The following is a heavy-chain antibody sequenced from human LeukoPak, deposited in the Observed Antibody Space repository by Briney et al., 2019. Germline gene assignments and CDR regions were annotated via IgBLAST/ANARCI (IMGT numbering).Heavy chain of an antibody. CDR2: VYTSGSP. V-gene: IGHV4-4*07. D-gene: IGHD6-6*01. Sequence: PSETLSLTCNVSGASINTYYWSWIRQSAGGGLEFMGRVYTSGSPDYNPSLKSRVAMSADRSKNQFSLKLRSVTAADTALYFCARVGGPVPAALEDAFDLWGQGILVTVSS. CDR1: GASINTYY. CDR3: ARVGGPVPAALEDAFDL. J-gene: IGHJ3*01.